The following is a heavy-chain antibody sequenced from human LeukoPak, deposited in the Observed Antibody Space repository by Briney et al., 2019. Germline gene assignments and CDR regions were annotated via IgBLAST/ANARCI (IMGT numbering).Heavy chain of an antibody. CDR2: IYTSGST. D-gene: IGHD1-7*01. CDR3: AREGGITGTTNY. CDR1: GGSISSYY. J-gene: IGHJ4*02. V-gene: IGHV4-4*09. Sequence: SETLSLTCTVSGGSISSYYWSWIRQPPGKGLEWIGYIYTSGSTNYNPSLKSRVTISVDTSKNQFSLKLSSVTAADTAVYYCAREGGITGTTNYWGQGTLVTVSS.